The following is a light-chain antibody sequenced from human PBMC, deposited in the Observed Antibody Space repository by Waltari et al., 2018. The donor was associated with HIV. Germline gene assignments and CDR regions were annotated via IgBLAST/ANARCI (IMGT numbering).Light chain of an antibody. J-gene: IGLJ3*02. Sequence: QSALTQPASVSGSPGQSITISCTGTGSDLRDYNSVSWYQHHPGKAPIVIIYEVSNLPSGVSSRFSGSSSGNTASLTISGLQAEDEADYFCTSYISSASPEFGGGTKVTVL. CDR2: EVS. CDR3: TSYISSASPE. CDR1: GSDLRDYNS. V-gene: IGLV2-14*01.